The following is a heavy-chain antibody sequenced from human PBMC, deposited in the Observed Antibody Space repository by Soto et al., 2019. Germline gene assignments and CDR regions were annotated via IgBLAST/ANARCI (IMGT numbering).Heavy chain of an antibody. Sequence: QVQLQESGPGLVKPSETLSLTCTVSGGSVSSGSYYWSWIRQPPGKGLEWIGYIYYSGSTNYNPSLKSRVTISVDTSKNQFSLKLSSVTAADTAVYYCATGSYYYGMDVWGQGTTVTVSS. CDR1: GGSVSSGSYY. CDR2: IYYSGST. V-gene: IGHV4-61*01. CDR3: ATGSYYYGMDV. D-gene: IGHD6-25*01. J-gene: IGHJ6*02.